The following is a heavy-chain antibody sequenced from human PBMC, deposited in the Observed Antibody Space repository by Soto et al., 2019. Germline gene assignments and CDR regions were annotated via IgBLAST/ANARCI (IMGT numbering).Heavy chain of an antibody. V-gene: IGHV3-9*01. D-gene: IGHD3-3*01. CDR2: ISWNSGSI. Sequence: GGSLRLSCAASGFTFDDYAMHWVRQAPGKGLEWVSGISWNSGSIGYADSVKGRFTISRDNAKNSLYLQMNSLRAEDTALYYCAKDRGYDFWSGYYTGYYYYGMDVWGQGTTVTVSS. CDR3: AKDRGYDFWSGYYTGYYYYGMDV. CDR1: GFTFDDYA. J-gene: IGHJ6*02.